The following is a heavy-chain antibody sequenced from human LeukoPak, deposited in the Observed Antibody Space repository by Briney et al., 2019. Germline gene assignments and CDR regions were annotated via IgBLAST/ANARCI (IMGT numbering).Heavy chain of an antibody. J-gene: IGHJ2*01. V-gene: IGHV4-59*01. D-gene: IGHD4-23*01. CDR2: IYYSGGT. CDR1: GGSISSYY. Sequence: SETLSLTCTVSGGSISSYYWSWIRQPPGKGLEWIGYIYYSGGTNYNPSLKSRVTISVDTSKNQFSLKLSSVTAADTAVYYCARDYYGGNYWYFDLWGRGTLVTVSS. CDR3: ARDYYGGNYWYFDL.